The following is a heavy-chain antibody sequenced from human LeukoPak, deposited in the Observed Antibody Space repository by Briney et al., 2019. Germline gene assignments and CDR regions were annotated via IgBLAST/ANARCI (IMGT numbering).Heavy chain of an antibody. D-gene: IGHD3-22*01. CDR3: ARVPINYDSSGYFQVGMDV. J-gene: IGHJ6*02. CDR1: GGTFSSYA. Sequence: GASVKDSSMASGGTFSSYAISWVRQAPGQGREWMGRIIPIFGIANYAQKFEGRVTITADKSTSRVYMELSSLRSEETAVYFCARVPINYDSSGYFQVGMDVWGQGTTVTVSS. V-gene: IGHV1-69*04. CDR2: IIPIFGIA.